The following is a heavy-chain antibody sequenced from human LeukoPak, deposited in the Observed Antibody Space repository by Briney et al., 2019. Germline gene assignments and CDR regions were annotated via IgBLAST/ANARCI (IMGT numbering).Heavy chain of an antibody. D-gene: IGHD3-22*01. CDR2: ISAYNGNT. Sequence: AASVKVSCKASGYTFTSYGISWVRQAPGQGLAWMGWISAYNGNTNYAQKLQGRVTMTTDTSTSTAYMELRSLRSDDTAVYYCARVWAPPTYDSSGYYCDYWGQGTLVTVSS. CDR1: GYTFTSYG. CDR3: ARVWAPPTYDSSGYYCDY. V-gene: IGHV1-18*01. J-gene: IGHJ4*02.